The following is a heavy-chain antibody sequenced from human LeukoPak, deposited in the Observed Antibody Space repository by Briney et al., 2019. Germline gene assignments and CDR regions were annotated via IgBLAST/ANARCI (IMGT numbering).Heavy chain of an antibody. V-gene: IGHV3-21*01. Sequence: GGSLRLSCAASGFTFSSYSMNWVRQAPGKGLEWVSSISSSSSYIYYADSVKGRFTISRDNAKNSLYLQMNSLRAEDTAVYYCARASGIAARPDAFDIWGQGTMVTVSS. CDR3: ARASGIAARPDAFDI. CDR2: ISSSSSYI. J-gene: IGHJ3*02. D-gene: IGHD6-6*01. CDR1: GFTFSSYS.